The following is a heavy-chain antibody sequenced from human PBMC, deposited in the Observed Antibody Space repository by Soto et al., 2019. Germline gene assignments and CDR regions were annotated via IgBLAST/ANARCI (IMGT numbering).Heavy chain of an antibody. J-gene: IGHJ4*02. V-gene: IGHV3-30*18. D-gene: IGHD6-19*01. CDR3: AKDQGLSGWYHYFDY. CDR1: VFTFISYG. Sequence: LRLSCASSVFTFISYGMHWVRQAPGKGLEWVAVISYDGSNKYYADSVKGRFTISRDNSKNTLYLQMNSLRAEDTAVYYCAKDQGLSGWYHYFDYWGQGTLVTVSS. CDR2: ISYDGSNK.